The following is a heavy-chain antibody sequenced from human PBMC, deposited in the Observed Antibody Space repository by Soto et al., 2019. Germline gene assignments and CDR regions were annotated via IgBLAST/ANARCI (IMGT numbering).Heavy chain of an antibody. CDR2: IGTAGDT. J-gene: IGHJ3*02. Sequence: EVQLVESGGGLVQPGGSLRLSCAASGFTFSSYDMHWVRQATGKGLEWVSAIGTAGDTYYPGSVKGRFTISRENAKNSLYLQMNSLRAEDTAVYYCARDFFLRGTTTPPTFDIWGQGTMVTVSS. V-gene: IGHV3-13*01. D-gene: IGHD4-4*01. CDR1: GFTFSSYD. CDR3: ARDFFLRGTTTPPTFDI.